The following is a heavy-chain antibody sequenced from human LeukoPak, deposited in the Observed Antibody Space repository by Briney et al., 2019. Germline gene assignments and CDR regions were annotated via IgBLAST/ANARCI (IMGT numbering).Heavy chain of an antibody. J-gene: IGHJ6*02. D-gene: IGHD1/OR15-1a*01. CDR3: ARGPPEQDDYYYYYGMDV. Sequence: PSETLSLTCTVSGGSISSYYWSWIRQPAGKGLEWIGRIYTSGSTNYNPSLKSRVTMSVDTSKNQFSLKLSSVTAADTAVYYCARGPPEQDDYYYYYGMDVWGQGTTVTVSS. V-gene: IGHV4-4*07. CDR1: GGSISSYY. CDR2: IYTSGST.